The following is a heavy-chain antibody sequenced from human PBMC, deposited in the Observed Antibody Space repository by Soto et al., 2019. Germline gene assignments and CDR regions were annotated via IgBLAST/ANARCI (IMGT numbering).Heavy chain of an antibody. D-gene: IGHD3-10*01. CDR1: GFTFSSYG. J-gene: IGHJ6*02. V-gene: IGHV3-33*01. Sequence: TGGSLRLSCAASGFTFSSYGMHWVRQAPGKGLEWVAVIWYDGSNKYYADSVKGRFTISRDNSKNTLYLQMNSLRAEDTAVYYCARDQGITMARGVYYGMDVWGQGTTVTVSS. CDR2: IWYDGSNK. CDR3: ARDQGITMARGVYYGMDV.